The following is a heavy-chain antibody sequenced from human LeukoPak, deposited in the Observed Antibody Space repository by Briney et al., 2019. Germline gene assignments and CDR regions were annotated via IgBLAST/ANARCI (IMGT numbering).Heavy chain of an antibody. CDR2: ISAYNGNT. CDR3: AREGLLWFGESNLYYFDY. D-gene: IGHD3-10*01. J-gene: IGHJ4*02. Sequence: ASVKVSCKASGGTFSSYAISWVRQAPGQGLEWMGWISAYNGNTNYAQKLQGRVTMTTDTSTSTAYMELRSLRSDDTAVYYCAREGLLWFGESNLYYFDYWGQGTLVTVSS. V-gene: IGHV1-18*01. CDR1: GGTFSSYA.